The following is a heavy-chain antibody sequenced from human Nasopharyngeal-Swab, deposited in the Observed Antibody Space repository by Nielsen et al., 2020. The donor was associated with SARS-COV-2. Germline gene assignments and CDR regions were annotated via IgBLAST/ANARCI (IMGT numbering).Heavy chain of an antibody. V-gene: IGHV3-23*01. CDR3: ARGIVVVTASDY. CDR2: ISGSGEST. J-gene: IGHJ4*02. D-gene: IGHD2-21*02. Sequence: GGSLRLSCAASGFTFSTYDMSWVRQAPGKGLEWVSGISGSGESTHYADSVKGRFTISRDNSKNTLYLQMNSLRAEDTAVYYCARGIVVVTASDYWGQGTLVTVSS. CDR1: GFTFSTYD.